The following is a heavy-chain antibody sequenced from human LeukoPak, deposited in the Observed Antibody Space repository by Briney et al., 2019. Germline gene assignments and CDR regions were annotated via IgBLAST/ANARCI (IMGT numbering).Heavy chain of an antibody. CDR3: VKEGDSSFYGSGSYYYFDY. V-gene: IGHV3-64D*06. Sequence: GGSLRLSCSASGFTFSSYAMRWVRQAPGKGLEYVSAISSNGGSTYYADSVKGRFTISRDNSKNTLYLQMSSLRAEDTAVYYCVKEGDSSFYGSGSYYYFDYWGRGTLVTVSS. CDR1: GFTFSSYA. CDR2: ISSNGGST. D-gene: IGHD3-10*01. J-gene: IGHJ4*02.